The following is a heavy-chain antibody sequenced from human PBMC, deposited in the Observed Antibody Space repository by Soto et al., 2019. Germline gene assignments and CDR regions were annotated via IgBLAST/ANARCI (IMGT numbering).Heavy chain of an antibody. CDR2: ISYDGSNK. D-gene: IGHD5-18*01. J-gene: IGHJ4*02. CDR1: GFTFSSYG. V-gene: IGHV3-30*18. CDR3: AKDHRGYSYGYVDY. Sequence: SLRLSCAASGFTFSSYGMHWVRQAPGKGLEWVAVISYDGSNKYYADSVKGRFTISRDNSKNTLYLQMNSLRAEDTAVYYCAKDHRGYSYGYVDYWGQGTLVTVSS.